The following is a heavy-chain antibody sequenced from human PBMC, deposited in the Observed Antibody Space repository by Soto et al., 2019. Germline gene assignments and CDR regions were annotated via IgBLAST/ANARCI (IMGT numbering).Heavy chain of an antibody. CDR3: ARSPPFSGLLVAWFDP. CDR1: GDSVSSNSAA. Sequence: SQTLSLTCAISGDSVSSNSAAWNWIRQSPSRGLEWLGRTYYRSKWYNDYAVSVRSRIIIKPDTSKNRFSLQLNSVTPEDTAVYYCARSPPFSGLLVAWFDPWGQGSLVTVSS. J-gene: IGHJ5*02. CDR2: TYYRSKWYN. V-gene: IGHV6-1*01. D-gene: IGHD3-10*01.